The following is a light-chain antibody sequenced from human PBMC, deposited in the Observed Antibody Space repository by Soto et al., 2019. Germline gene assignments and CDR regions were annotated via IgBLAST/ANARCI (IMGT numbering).Light chain of an antibody. Sequence: QAVVTQEPSLTVSPGGTVTLTCGSSTGAVTSGHYPHWFQRKPGQAPRTLIYDTSNRHSWTPARFSGSLLGGKAALTLSGAQPEDEADYYCLVIFSGVGEVFGTGTKLTVL. CDR3: LVIFSGVGEV. CDR2: DTS. CDR1: TGAVTSGHY. V-gene: IGLV7-46*01. J-gene: IGLJ1*01.